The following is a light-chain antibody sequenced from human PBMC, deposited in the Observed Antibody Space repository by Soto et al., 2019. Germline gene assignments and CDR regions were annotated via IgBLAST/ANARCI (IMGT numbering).Light chain of an antibody. V-gene: IGKV3-15*01. CDR2: GAS. J-gene: IGKJ1*01. CDR3: QHYNNWPPWT. CDR1: QSVSTN. Sequence: IVMTQSPATLPVSPGERATLSCRASQSVSTNVAWYQQKPGQAPRLLIYGASTGATGVPARFSGSGSGTEFTLTISGLQSEDFGVYYCQHYNNWPPWTFGQGTKVEIK.